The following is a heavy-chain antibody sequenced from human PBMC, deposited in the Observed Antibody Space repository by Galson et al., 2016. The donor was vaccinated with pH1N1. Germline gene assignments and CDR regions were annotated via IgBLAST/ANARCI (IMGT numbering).Heavy chain of an antibody. CDR1: GFTFSTYW. J-gene: IGHJ4*02. CDR3: MREIGGSGNY. D-gene: IGHD3-10*01. CDR2: IKQDGSVI. V-gene: IGHV3-7*01. Sequence: SLRLSCAASGFTFSTYWMSWVRQAPGKGLEWVANIKQDGSVIYYVDSVKGRFTISRDNAKNSLYLQMNSLRVEDTAFYYCMREIGGSGNYWGQGTLVTVSS.